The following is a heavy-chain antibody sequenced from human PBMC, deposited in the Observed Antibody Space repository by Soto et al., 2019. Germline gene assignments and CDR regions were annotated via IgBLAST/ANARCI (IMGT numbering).Heavy chain of an antibody. CDR3: AKGKSSGGGWNYGMDV. D-gene: IGHD6-19*01. V-gene: IGHV3-23*01. CDR2: ISSSGGST. J-gene: IGHJ6*02. CDR1: GFTFSSYA. Sequence: EVQLLESGGGLVQPGGSLRLSCAASGFTFSSYAMSWVRQAPGKGLEWVSVISSSGGSTYYADSVKGRFTISRDNSKNTLYLQMNSLRAEDTAVYYCAKGKSSGGGWNYGMDVWGQGTTVTVFS.